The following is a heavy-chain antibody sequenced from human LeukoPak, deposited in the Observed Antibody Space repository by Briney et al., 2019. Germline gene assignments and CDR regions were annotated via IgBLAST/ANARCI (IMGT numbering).Heavy chain of an antibody. J-gene: IGHJ3*01. CDR3: AKDWSSNYYDTSDYPDAFDV. D-gene: IGHD3-22*01. CDR2: ISGSGGST. Sequence: PGGSLRLSCAASGFTFSNYAMSWVRQAPEKGLEWVSVISGSGGSTYYADSVKGRFTISRDNSKNTLYLQMNSLRAEDTAVYYCAKDWSSNYYDTSDYPDAFDVWGQGTMVTVSS. CDR1: GFTFSNYA. V-gene: IGHV3-23*01.